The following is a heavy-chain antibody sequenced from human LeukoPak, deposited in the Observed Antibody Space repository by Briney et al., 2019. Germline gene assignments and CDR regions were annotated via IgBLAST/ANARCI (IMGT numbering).Heavy chain of an antibody. J-gene: IGHJ4*02. CDR1: GFTFNTYA. CDR3: AKTTVGYSSGRYPGWPADC. Sequence: GGSLRLSCAASGFTFNTYAIYWVRQAPGKGLEWASGICDSGGCTYYADSVKGRFTISRDNSKNTVYLQMNSLTADDTAIYYCAKTTVGYSSGRYPGWPADCWGQGTLVTVSS. D-gene: IGHD6-19*01. CDR2: ICDSGGCT. V-gene: IGHV3-23*01.